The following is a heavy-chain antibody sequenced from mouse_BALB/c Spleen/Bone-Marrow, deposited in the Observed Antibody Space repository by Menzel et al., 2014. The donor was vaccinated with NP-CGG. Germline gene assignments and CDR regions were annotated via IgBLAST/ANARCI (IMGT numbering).Heavy chain of an antibody. V-gene: IGHV1-4*02. CDR2: INPSSGYT. D-gene: IGHD1-1*01. CDR3: AREGRSYHFDY. J-gene: IGHJ2*01. CDR1: GYTFTSYT. Sequence: VQLQQSAAELARPGASVKMSCKASGYTFTSYTVHWVKQRPGQGLEWIGYINPSSGYTEYNQKFKDKTTLTADKSSSTAYMQLSSLTSEDSAVYYCAREGRSYHFDYWGQGTTLTVSS.